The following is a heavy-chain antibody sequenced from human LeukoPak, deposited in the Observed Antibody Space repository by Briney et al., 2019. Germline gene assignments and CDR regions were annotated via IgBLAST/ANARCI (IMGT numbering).Heavy chain of an antibody. CDR1: GFTFSSYW. J-gene: IGHJ4*02. Sequence: GGSLRLSCAASGFTFSSYWMSWVRQAPGKGREWGANIKQDGGEKYYVDSVKGRFTISRDNAKNSLYLQMNSLRVEDTAVYFCASRWWQQLLVTLFAYWGEGTLVTVSS. V-gene: IGHV3-7*01. D-gene: IGHD6-13*01. CDR3: ASRWWQQLLVTLFAY. CDR2: IKQDGGEK.